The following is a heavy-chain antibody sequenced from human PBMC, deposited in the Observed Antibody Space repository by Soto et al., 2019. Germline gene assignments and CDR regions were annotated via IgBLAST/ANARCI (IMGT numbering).Heavy chain of an antibody. V-gene: IGHV1-69*01. CDR3: ARCPLGSGSYYIDWFDP. CDR2: IIPIFGTA. Sequence: QVQLVQSGAEVKKPGSSVKVSCKASGGTFSSYAITLVRQAPGQGLDWMGGIIPIFGTANYAQKFQGRVTITAYEFTSTAYMALSSLSSEDTAVYYCARCPLGSGSYYIDWFDPWGQGTLVTVSS. D-gene: IGHD3-10*01. J-gene: IGHJ5*02. CDR1: GGTFSSYA.